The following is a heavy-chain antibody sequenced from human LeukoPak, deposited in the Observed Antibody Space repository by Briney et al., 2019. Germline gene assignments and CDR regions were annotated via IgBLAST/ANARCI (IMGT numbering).Heavy chain of an antibody. D-gene: IGHD3-22*01. CDR3: AREYDSSGYYKLLVDY. V-gene: IGHV3-30-3*01. J-gene: IGHJ4*02. CDR1: AFTFNNFP. Sequence: GGSLRLSCTASAFTFNNFPMHWVRQAPGKGLEWVTLILKDGSDAFYADSVKGRFTISRDNSENTLFLQMNSLRAEDTAIYYCAREYDSSGYYKLLVDYWGQGTLVTVSS. CDR2: ILKDGSDA.